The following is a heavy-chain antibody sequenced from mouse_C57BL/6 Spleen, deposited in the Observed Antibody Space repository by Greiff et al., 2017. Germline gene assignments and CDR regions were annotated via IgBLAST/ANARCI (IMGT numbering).Heavy chain of an antibody. J-gene: IGHJ4*01. CDR3: ARRGITTAYYYAMDY. CDR1: GYTFTDYY. V-gene: IGHV1-26*01. D-gene: IGHD1-2*01. Sequence: EVQLQQSGPELVKPGASVKISCKASGYTFTDYYMNWVKQSHGKSLEWIGDINPNNGGTSYNQKFKGKATLTVDKSSSTAYMELRSLTSEDSAVYYCARRGITTAYYYAMDYWGQGTSVTVSS. CDR2: INPNNGGT.